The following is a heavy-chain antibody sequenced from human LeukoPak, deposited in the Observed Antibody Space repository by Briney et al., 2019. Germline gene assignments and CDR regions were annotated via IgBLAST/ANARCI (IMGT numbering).Heavy chain of an antibody. D-gene: IGHD6-13*01. Sequence: TGGSLRLSCAASGFTFSGYGMHWVRQAPGKGLEWVAVIWYDGSNKYYADSVKGRFTVSRDNSKNTLYLQMNSLRAEDTAVYYCARDSSSRNPLYLFDYWGQGTLVTVSS. CDR3: ARDSSSRNPLYLFDY. CDR2: IWYDGSNK. V-gene: IGHV3-33*01. J-gene: IGHJ4*02. CDR1: GFTFSGYG.